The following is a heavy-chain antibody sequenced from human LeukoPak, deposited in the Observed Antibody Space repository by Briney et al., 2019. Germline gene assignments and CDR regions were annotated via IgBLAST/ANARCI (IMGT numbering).Heavy chain of an antibody. V-gene: IGHV4-39*07. J-gene: IGHJ5*02. D-gene: IGHD2-2*01. CDR1: GGSISSSSYY. CDR2: INHSGST. CDR3: ARRYCSSTSCYENWFDP. Sequence: SETLSLTCTVSGGSISSSSYYWGWIRQPPGKGLEWIGEINHSGSTNYNPSLKSRVTISVDTSKNQFSLKLSSVTAADTAVYYCARRYCSSTSCYENWFDPWGQGTLVTVSS.